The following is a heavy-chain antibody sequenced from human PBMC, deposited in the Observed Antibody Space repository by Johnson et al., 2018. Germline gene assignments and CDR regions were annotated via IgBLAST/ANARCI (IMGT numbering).Heavy chain of an antibody. J-gene: IGHJ1*01. CDR1: GFTFSSYG. V-gene: IGHV3-30*03. Sequence: QVQLVESGGGVVQPGRSLRLSCAASGFTFSSYGMHWVRQAPGKGLEWVAVMSFGESNKYYADSVKGRFTISRDNSMDTLYLQMNSLIPEDTAVYFCARDFYDSSGYPSYLQHWGQGTLVTVSS. CDR2: MSFGESNK. CDR3: ARDFYDSSGYPSYLQH. D-gene: IGHD3-22*01.